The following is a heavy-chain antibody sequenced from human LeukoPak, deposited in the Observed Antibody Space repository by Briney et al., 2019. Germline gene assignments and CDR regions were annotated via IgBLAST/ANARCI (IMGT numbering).Heavy chain of an antibody. CDR3: AKDQSFTPSSLFDN. V-gene: IGHV3-21*04. CDR2: ISSSSSYI. CDR1: GFTFSSYS. J-gene: IGHJ4*02. Sequence: GGSLRLSCAASGFTFSSYSMNWVRQAPGKGLEWVSSISSSSSYIYYADSVKGRFTISRDNAKNSLYLQMNSLRAEDTAVYYCAKDQSFTPSSLFDNWGQGTLVTVSS.